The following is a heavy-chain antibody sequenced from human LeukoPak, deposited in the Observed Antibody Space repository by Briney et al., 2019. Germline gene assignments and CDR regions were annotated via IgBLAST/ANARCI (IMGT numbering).Heavy chain of an antibody. CDR3: ARDIVVVVAATWEYNWFDP. Sequence: ASVKVSCKASGYTFTSYGISWVRQAPGQGLECMGWISAYNGNTNYAQKLQGRVTMTTDTSTSTAYMELRSLRSDDTAVYYCARDIVVVVAATWEYNWFDPWGQGTLVTVSS. CDR1: GYTFTSYG. V-gene: IGHV1-18*01. J-gene: IGHJ5*02. CDR2: ISAYNGNT. D-gene: IGHD2-15*01.